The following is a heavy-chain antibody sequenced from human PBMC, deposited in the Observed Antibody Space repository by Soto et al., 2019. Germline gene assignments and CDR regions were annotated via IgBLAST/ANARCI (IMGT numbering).Heavy chain of an antibody. J-gene: IGHJ4*02. V-gene: IGHV1-8*01. CDR2: INPNNGNT. CDR3: ARTYSPFDY. Sequence: ASVKVSCKASGYTFTSYDINWVRQATGQGLEWMGWINPNNGNTNYAQKLQGRVTMTTNTSTSTAYMELRSLRSDDTAVYYCARTYSPFDYWGQGTLVTVSS. CDR1: GYTFTSYD. D-gene: IGHD6-13*01.